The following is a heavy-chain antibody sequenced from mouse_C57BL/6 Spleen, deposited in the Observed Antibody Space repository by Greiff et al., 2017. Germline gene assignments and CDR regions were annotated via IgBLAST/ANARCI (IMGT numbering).Heavy chain of an antibody. D-gene: IGHD2-3*01. J-gene: IGHJ2*01. CDR2: ISDGGSYT. CDR1: GFTFSSYA. Sequence: EVKLVESGGGLVKPGGSLKLSCAASGFTFSSYAMSWVRQTPEKRLEWVATISDGGSYTYYPDNVKGRFTISRDNAKNNLYLQMSHLKSEDTAMYYCAREDDGYYLGYFYYWGQGTTLTVSS. CDR3: AREDDGYYLGYFYY. V-gene: IGHV5-4*01.